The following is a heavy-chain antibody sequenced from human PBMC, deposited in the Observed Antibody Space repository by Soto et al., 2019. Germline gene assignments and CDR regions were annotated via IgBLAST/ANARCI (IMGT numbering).Heavy chain of an antibody. CDR1: GGTFSSYA. CDR3: ASHSSYHHRTFAY. CDR2: IIPIFGTA. Sequence: SSVKVSCKASGGTFSSYAISWVRQAPGQGLEWMGGIIPIFGTANYAQKFQGRVTITADESTSTAYMELSSLRSEDTAVYYCASHSSYHHRTFAYWGQGTLVTVSS. J-gene: IGHJ4*02. D-gene: IGHD6-6*01. V-gene: IGHV1-69*13.